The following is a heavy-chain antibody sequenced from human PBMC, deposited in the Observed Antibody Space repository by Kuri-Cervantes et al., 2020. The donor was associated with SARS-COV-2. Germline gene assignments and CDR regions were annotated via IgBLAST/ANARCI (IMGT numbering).Heavy chain of an antibody. D-gene: IGHD1-20*01. CDR2: IIPAFGST. J-gene: IGHJ5*02. Sequence: SVKVSCKTSGGTFGSYALSWVRQAPGQGLEWMGGIIPAFGSTNYAQKFQGRVTITADESTNTAYMELNNMRSEDSAVYFCAFLRGSITGTTGWFDPWGQGTLVTDSS. V-gene: IGHV1-69*13. CDR1: GGTFGSYA. CDR3: AFLRGSITGTTGWFDP.